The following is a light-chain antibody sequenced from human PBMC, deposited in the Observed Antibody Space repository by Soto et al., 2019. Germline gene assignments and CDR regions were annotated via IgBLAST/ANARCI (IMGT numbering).Light chain of an antibody. Sequence: DIQMTQSPSSLSASVGDRVTIACRSSQSISSYLNWYQQKPGKAPKLLIYDASNLETGVPSRFSGSGSGTDFTFTISSLQPEDIATYYCQQYDNLPRTFGPGTKVDI. J-gene: IGKJ3*01. CDR3: QQYDNLPRT. CDR1: QSISSY. V-gene: IGKV1-33*01. CDR2: DAS.